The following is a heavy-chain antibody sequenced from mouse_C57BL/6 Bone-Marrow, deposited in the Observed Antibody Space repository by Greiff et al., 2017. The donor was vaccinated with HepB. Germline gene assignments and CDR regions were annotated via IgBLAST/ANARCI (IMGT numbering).Heavy chain of an antibody. Sequence: DVHLVESGPVLVKPGASVKMSCKASGYTFTDYYMNWVKQSHGKSLEWIGVINPYNGGTSYNQKFKGKATLTVDKSSSTAYMELNSLTSEDSAVYYCARRYYGTEDYWGQGTTLTVSS. V-gene: IGHV1-19*01. CDR2: INPYNGGT. D-gene: IGHD1-1*01. CDR1: GYTFTDYY. J-gene: IGHJ2*01. CDR3: ARRYYGTEDY.